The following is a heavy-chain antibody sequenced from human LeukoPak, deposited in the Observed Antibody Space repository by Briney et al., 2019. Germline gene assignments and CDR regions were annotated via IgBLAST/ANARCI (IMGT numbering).Heavy chain of an antibody. CDR1: GGSISSYY. D-gene: IGHD6-13*01. Sequence: SETLSLTCTVSGGSISSYYWSWIRQPPGKGLEWIGYIYYSGSTNYNPSLKSRVTISVDTSKNQFSLKLSSVTAADTAVYYCASTGYSSSRRGVDYWGRGTLVIVSS. J-gene: IGHJ4*02. V-gene: IGHV4-59*01. CDR2: IYYSGST. CDR3: ASTGYSSSRRGVDY.